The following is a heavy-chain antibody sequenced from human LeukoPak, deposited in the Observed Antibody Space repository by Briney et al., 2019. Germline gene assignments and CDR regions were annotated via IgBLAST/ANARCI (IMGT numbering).Heavy chain of an antibody. CDR1: GGSISSYY. CDR2: INHSGST. CDR3: ATRPDIASTGPGWFDP. J-gene: IGHJ5*02. Sequence: NPSETLSLTCTVSGGSISSYYWSWIRQPPGKGLEWIGEINHSGSTNYNSSLKSRVTISVDTSKNQFSLTLSSVTAADTAVYYCATRPDIASTGPGWFDPWGQGTLVTVSS. D-gene: IGHD6-13*01. V-gene: IGHV4-34*01.